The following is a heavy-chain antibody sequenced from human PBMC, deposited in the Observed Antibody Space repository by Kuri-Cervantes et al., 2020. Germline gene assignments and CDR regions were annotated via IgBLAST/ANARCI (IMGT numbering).Heavy chain of an antibody. CDR2: ISAYNGNA. V-gene: IGHV1-18*01. CDR1: GYTFTSYG. J-gene: IGHJ4*02. Sequence: GGSLRLSCKASGYTFTSYGISWVRQAPGQGLEWMGWISAYNGNANYAQKFQGRVTITADESTSTAYMELSSLRSEDTAVYYCAGVKDCSSTSCYPNNFDYWGQGTLVTVSS. D-gene: IGHD2-2*01. CDR3: AGVKDCSSTSCYPNNFDY.